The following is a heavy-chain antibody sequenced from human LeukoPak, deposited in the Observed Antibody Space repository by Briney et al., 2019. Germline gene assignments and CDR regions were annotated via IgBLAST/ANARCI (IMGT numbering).Heavy chain of an antibody. V-gene: IGHV3-48*01. Sequence: GGSLRLSCAASGFTFSSYSMNWVRQAPGKGLEWVSYISSSSSTIYYADSVKGRFTISRDNAKNSLYLQMNSLRAEDTALYYCAREGYDSSGYYFDYWGQGTLVTVSS. CDR1: GFTFSSYS. D-gene: IGHD3-22*01. J-gene: IGHJ4*02. CDR3: AREGYDSSGYYFDY. CDR2: ISSSSSTI.